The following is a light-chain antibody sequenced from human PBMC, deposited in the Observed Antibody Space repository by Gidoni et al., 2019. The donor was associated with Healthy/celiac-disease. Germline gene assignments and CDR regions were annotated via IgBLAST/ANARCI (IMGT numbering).Light chain of an antibody. CDR2: DNN. J-gene: IGLJ2*01. CDR3: GTWDSSLSAVV. Sequence: QSVLTQPPSVSAAPGQKVTISCHGSSPNIWNNYVSWYQQLPGTAPKLLIYDNNKRPSGIPDRFSGSKSGTSATLGITGLQTGDEADYYCGTWDSSLSAVVFGGGTKLTVL. CDR1: SPNIWNNY. V-gene: IGLV1-51*01.